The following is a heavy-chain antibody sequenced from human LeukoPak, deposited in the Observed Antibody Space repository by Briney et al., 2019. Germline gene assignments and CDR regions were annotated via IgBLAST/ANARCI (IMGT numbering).Heavy chain of an antibody. D-gene: IGHD1-26*01. CDR2: IYHSGST. Sequence: SETLSLTCAVSGYSISSGYYWGWIRQPPGKGLEWIGSIYHSGSTYYNPSLKSRVTISVDTSKNQFSLKLSSVTAADTAVYYCARHRSGSYDVSFRAFDIWGQGTMVTVSS. V-gene: IGHV4-38-2*01. J-gene: IGHJ3*02. CDR1: GYSISSGYY. CDR3: ARHRSGSYDVSFRAFDI.